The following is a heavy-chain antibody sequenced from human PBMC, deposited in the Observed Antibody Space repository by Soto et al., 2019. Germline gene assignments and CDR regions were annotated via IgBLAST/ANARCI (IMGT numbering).Heavy chain of an antibody. Sequence: QVHLVQSGAEVRKPGASVKVSCKGSGYTFTTYGITWVRQAPGQGLEWMGWISAHNDNTNYAQKVQSRVTVTRDTSTSTASMELRNLRSDDTAVYYCARGRYGDYWGQGALVTVSS. CDR2: ISAHNDNT. V-gene: IGHV1-18*01. CDR1: GYTFTTYG. CDR3: ARGRYGDY. D-gene: IGHD1-1*01. J-gene: IGHJ4*02.